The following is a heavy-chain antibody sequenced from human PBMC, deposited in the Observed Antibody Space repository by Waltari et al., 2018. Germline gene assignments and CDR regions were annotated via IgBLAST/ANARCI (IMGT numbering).Heavy chain of an antibody. CDR3: ATLKRGYSYGWTLDY. CDR1: GYTLTELS. J-gene: IGHJ4*02. V-gene: IGHV1-24*01. Sequence: QVQLVQSGAEVKKPGASVKVSCKVPGYTLTELSMHWVRQAPGKGLEWMGGFDPEDGETSNAQKFQGRVTMTEDTSTDTAYMELSSLRSEDTAVYYCATLKRGYSYGWTLDYWGQGTLVIVSS. CDR2: FDPEDGET. D-gene: IGHD5-18*01.